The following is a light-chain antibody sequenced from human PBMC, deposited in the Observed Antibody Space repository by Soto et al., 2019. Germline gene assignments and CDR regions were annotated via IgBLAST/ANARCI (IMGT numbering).Light chain of an antibody. V-gene: IGKV3-15*01. Sequence: EIVMTQSPSTLSVSPLERGTLSCRASQSVSSNLAWYQQKPGQAPRLLIYGASTRATGIPARFSGSGSGTEFTLTISSLQSEDFAVYYCQQYNNWPRRLTFGGGTKVDIK. CDR1: QSVSSN. J-gene: IGKJ4*01. CDR3: QQYNNWPRRLT. CDR2: GAS.